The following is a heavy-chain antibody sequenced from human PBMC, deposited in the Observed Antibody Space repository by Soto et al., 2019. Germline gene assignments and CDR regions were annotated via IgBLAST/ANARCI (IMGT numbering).Heavy chain of an antibody. J-gene: IGHJ6*02. Sequence: GASVKVSCKASGFTFTSSAVQWVRQARGQRLEWIGWIVVGSGNTNYAQKFQERVTITRDMSTSTAYMELSSLRSEDTAVYYCAADLTLTYDFWSGYSRGYGMDVWG. CDR3: AADLTLTYDFWSGYSRGYGMDV. D-gene: IGHD3-3*01. V-gene: IGHV1-58*01. CDR1: GFTFTSSA. CDR2: IVVGSGNT.